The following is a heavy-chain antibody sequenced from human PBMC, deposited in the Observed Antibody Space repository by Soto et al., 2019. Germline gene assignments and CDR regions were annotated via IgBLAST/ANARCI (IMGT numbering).Heavy chain of an antibody. Sequence: ASVKVSCTASGGTFSSYAISWVRQAPGQGLEWMGGIIPIFGTANYAQTFQGRVTITADNSTSTAYMELSSLRAEDTAVYYCARDTDIVVVPRRSQALSVHYNYSYGRDVWGQGTTVTFS. CDR2: IIPIFGTA. CDR1: GGTFSSYA. J-gene: IGHJ6*02. D-gene: IGHD2-2*01. V-gene: IGHV1-69*06. CDR3: ARDTDIVVVPRRSQALSVHYNYSYGRDV.